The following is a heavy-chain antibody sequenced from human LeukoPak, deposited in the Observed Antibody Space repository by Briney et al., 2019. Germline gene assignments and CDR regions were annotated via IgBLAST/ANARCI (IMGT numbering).Heavy chain of an antibody. D-gene: IGHD6-19*01. J-gene: IGHJ6*03. V-gene: IGHV4-4*07. CDR3: ARDLYSSGWYGYYYYMDV. Sequence: PSETLSLTCTVSGGSISSYYWSWIRQPAGKGLEWIGRIYTSGSTNYNPSLKSRVTMSVDTSKNQFSLKPSSVTAADTAVYYCARDLYSSGWYGYYYYMDVWGKGTTVTVSS. CDR1: GGSISSYY. CDR2: IYTSGST.